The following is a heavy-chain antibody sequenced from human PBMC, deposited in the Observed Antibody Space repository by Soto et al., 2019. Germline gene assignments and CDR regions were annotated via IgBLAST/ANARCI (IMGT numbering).Heavy chain of an antibody. V-gene: IGHV1-8*01. D-gene: IGHD1-1*01. CDR2: MNPNTGNS. J-gene: IGHJ4*02. Sequence: QVQLVQSGAEVRKPGASVKVSCEASGYTFTSYDIYWVRQASGQGLEWMGWMNPNTGNSAYAQKFQGRVTMTSDTSISTAQMELSSLRSEDTAVYYCARRAETNGWNGFGADKYYFDFWGQGTLVTVSS. CDR1: GYTFTSYD. CDR3: ARRAETNGWNGFGADKYYFDF.